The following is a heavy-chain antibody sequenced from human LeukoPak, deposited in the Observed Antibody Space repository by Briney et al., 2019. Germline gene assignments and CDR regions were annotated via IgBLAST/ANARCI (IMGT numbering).Heavy chain of an antibody. CDR2: INHSGST. CDR3: ARRRGRSYLAADGAFDI. D-gene: IGHD2-15*01. CDR1: GGSFSGYY. Sequence: SETLSLTCAVYGGSFSGYYWSWIRQPPGKGLEWIGEINHSGSTNYNPSLKSRVTISVDTSKNQFSLKLSSVTAADTAVYYCARRRGRSYLAADGAFDIWGQGTMVTVSS. J-gene: IGHJ3*02. V-gene: IGHV4-34*01.